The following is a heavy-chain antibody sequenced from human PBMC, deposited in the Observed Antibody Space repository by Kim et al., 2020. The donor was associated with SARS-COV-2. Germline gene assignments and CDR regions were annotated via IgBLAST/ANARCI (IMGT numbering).Heavy chain of an antibody. V-gene: IGHV3-7*03. Sequence: GGSLRLSCAASGLTFSNYWMIWVRQAPGKGLEWVANIIQDGSEKRYVDSVEGRFAISRDNGKNSVYLQMNSLRPDDTAVYYCATVSWNGAGHWGQGTLVTVSS. CDR1: GLTFSNYW. CDR2: IIQDGSEK. CDR3: ATVSWNGAGH. D-gene: IGHD1-1*01. J-gene: IGHJ4*02.